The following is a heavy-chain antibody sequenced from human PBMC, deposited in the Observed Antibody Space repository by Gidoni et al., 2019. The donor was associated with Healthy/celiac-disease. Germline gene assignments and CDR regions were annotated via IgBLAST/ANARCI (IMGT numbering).Heavy chain of an antibody. Sequence: QVQLQQWRARRFKPSETLSLTCAVYGRSFSVYYWCWLSQPTGKGLGWIGEINHSGSTNYNPSLKSRVTISVDTSKNQFSLKLSSVTAADTAVYYCARRWYSSGPYYFDYWGQGTLVTVSS. V-gene: IGHV4-34*01. CDR3: ARRWYSSGPYYFDY. CDR1: GRSFSVYY. J-gene: IGHJ4*02. D-gene: IGHD6-19*01. CDR2: INHSGST.